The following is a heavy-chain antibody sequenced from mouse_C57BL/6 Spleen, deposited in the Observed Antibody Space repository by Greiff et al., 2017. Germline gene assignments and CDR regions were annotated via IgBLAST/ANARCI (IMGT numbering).Heavy chain of an antibody. CDR2: IDPEDGDT. Sequence: VQLQQSGAELVKPGASVKLSCTASGFNIKDYYMHWVKQRTEQGLEWIGRIDPEDGDTKYAPTFKGKATITADTSSITAYLQLSSLTSEDTAVYYCARFRFYGSSQAWFAYWGQGTLVTVSA. V-gene: IGHV14-2*01. J-gene: IGHJ3*01. CDR3: ARFRFYGSSQAWFAY. CDR1: GFNIKDYY. D-gene: IGHD1-1*01.